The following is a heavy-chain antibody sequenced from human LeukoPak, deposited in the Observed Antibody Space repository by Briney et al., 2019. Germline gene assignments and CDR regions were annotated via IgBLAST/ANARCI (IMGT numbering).Heavy chain of an antibody. V-gene: IGHV3-23*01. CDR3: AKDLESTMYYFNS. D-gene: IGHD3-10*02. CDR1: GFTFGSYA. J-gene: IGHJ4*02. Sequence: GGSLRLSCTASGFTFGSYAMTWVRQAPGKGLDWVSSISYSGGSTYYADSVKGRFTISRDNSKNTPYLQMNSLRAEDTAVYYCAKDLESTMYYFNSWGQGTLVTVSS. CDR2: ISYSGGST.